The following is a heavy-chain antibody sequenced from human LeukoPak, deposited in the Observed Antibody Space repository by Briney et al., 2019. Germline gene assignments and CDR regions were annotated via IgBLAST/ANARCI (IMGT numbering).Heavy chain of an antibody. CDR1: GDSVSSKSAA. V-gene: IGHV6-1*01. D-gene: IGHD5-12*01. CDR3: ARKTGGDINSWFDP. CDR2: TYFRSKWSN. J-gene: IGHJ5*02. Sequence: SQTLSLTCAISGDSVSSKSAAWNWVRQSPSRGLEWLGRTYFRSKWSNDYAISVKSRITINPDTSKNQFSLKLSSVTAADTAVYYCARKTGGDINSWFDPWGQGTLVTVSS.